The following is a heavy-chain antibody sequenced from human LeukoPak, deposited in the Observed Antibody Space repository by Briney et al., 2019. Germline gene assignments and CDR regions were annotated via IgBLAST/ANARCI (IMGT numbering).Heavy chain of an antibody. CDR2: IYYSGIT. D-gene: IGHD5-18*01. J-gene: IGHJ4*02. CDR1: GGSISSTIYY. CDR3: ARYNYGPGYYFDY. V-gene: IGHV4-39*01. Sequence: SETLSLTCTVSGGSISSTIYYWGWIRQPPGKGLEWIGGIYYSGITYYNPSLKSRVTISVDTSKNQFSLKLSSVTAADTAVYYCARYNYGPGYYFDYWGQGTLVTVSS.